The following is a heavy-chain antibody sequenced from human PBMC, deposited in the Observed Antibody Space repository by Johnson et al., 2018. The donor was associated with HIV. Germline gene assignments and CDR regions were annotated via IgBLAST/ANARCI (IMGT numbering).Heavy chain of an antibody. Sequence: VQLVESGGGLVQPGGSLKLSCAASGFTFSGSAMHWVRQASGKGLEWVGRVRRKADNYATAYAASVKGRFTSSSDAYTNTAYLQMNSLQAEDTAVYYCTAHFRVDAFDIWGQGTMVTVSS. V-gene: IGHV3-73*01. CDR2: VRRKADNYAT. D-gene: IGHD3-3*02. J-gene: IGHJ3*02. CDR3: TAHFRVDAFDI. CDR1: GFTFSGSA.